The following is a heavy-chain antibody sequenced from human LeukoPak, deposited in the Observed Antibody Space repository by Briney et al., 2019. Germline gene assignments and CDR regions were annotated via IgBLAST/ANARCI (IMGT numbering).Heavy chain of an antibody. J-gene: IGHJ3*02. V-gene: IGHV1-69*06. Sequence: ASVKVSCKASGGTFSSYAISWVRQAPGQGLEWMGGIIPIFGTANCAQKFQGRVTITADKSTSTAYMELSSLRSEDTAVYYCASQAYDSSGYSPFGAFDIWGQGTMVTVSS. CDR2: IIPIFGTA. CDR3: ASQAYDSSGYSPFGAFDI. D-gene: IGHD3-22*01. CDR1: GGTFSSYA.